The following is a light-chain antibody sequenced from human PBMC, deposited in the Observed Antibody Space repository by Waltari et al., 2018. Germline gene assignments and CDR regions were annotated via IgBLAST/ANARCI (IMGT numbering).Light chain of an antibody. CDR2: GAS. V-gene: IGKV3-20*01. Sequence: EIVLTQSPGTLSLSPGERATLSCRASQMVAGNYLAWYQQKPGQAPRLLIYGASTRATGIPDRFSGSGSGIDFTLTISRLEPEDFAVYHCQQYGSSHYDSSPFTFGGGTKVEIK. CDR1: QMVAGNY. J-gene: IGKJ4*01. CDR3: QQYGSSHYDSSPFT.